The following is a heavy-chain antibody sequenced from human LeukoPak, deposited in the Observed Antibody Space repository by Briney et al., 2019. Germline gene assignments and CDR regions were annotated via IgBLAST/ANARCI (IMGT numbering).Heavy chain of an antibody. Sequence: VASVKLSCKPSGGTFSSYALSWVRQAPGQGLEWMGGIIPIFGTANYAQKFQGRVTITADESTSTAYMELSSLRSEDTAVYYCASTKLTGDFYYYYYMDVWGKGTTVTVSS. CDR3: ASTKLTGDFYYYYYMDV. CDR1: GGTFSSYA. V-gene: IGHV1-69*13. CDR2: IIPIFGTA. J-gene: IGHJ6*03. D-gene: IGHD7-27*01.